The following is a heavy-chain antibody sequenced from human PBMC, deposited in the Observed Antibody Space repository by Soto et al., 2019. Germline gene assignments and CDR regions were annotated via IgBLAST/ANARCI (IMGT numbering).Heavy chain of an antibody. J-gene: IGHJ4*02. CDR1: GGSISSNNW. CDR3: ATWAPTTVTTS. V-gene: IGHV4-4*02. Sequence: SETLSLTCAVSGGSISSNNWWSWVRQPPGKGLEWIGEIYHSGSTNYNPSLKSRVIISVDKSKNQFSLNLTSVTAADTAVYYCATWAPTTVTTSWGQGTLVTVSS. CDR2: IYHSGST. D-gene: IGHD4-17*01.